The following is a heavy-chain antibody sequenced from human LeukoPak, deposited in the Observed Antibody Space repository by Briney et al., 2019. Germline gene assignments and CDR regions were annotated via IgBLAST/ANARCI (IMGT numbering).Heavy chain of an antibody. CDR3: AREALGSGWSYDY. CDR2: IYYSGST. D-gene: IGHD6-19*01. Sequence: SETLSLTCTVSGGSISSYYWSWIRQPPGKGLEWIGYIYYSGSTNYNPSLKSRVTISVDTSKNQFSLQLNSVTPEDTAVYYCAREALGSGWSYDYWGQGTLVTVSS. V-gene: IGHV4-59*12. J-gene: IGHJ4*02. CDR1: GGSISSYY.